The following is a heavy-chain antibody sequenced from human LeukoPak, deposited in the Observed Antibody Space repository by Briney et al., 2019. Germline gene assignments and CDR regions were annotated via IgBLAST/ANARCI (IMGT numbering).Heavy chain of an antibody. V-gene: IGHV1-69*04. CDR2: IIPILGIA. CDR3: ARDRLYYDYVWGSYREI. D-gene: IGHD3-16*02. CDR1: GGTFSSYA. Sequence: GSSVKVSCKASGGTFSSYAISWVRQAPGQGLEWMGRIIPILGIANYAQKFQGRVTITADKSTSTAYMELSSLRSEDTAVYYCARDRLYYDYVWGSYREIWGQGTLVTVSS. J-gene: IGHJ4*02.